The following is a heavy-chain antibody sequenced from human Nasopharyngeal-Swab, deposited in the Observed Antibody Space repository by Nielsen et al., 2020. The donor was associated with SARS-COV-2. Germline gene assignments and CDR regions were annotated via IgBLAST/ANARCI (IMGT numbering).Heavy chain of an antibody. V-gene: IGHV4-30-2*05. CDR2: IRQSGST. Sequence: RQAPGKGLEWMGFIRQSGSTTYSPSLKSRLTMSVDTSKNQFSLKLTSVTAADTALYYCARERTAPGTLYYFDYWGQGTPVTVSS. CDR3: ARERTAPGTLYYFDY. D-gene: IGHD1/OR15-1a*01. J-gene: IGHJ4*02.